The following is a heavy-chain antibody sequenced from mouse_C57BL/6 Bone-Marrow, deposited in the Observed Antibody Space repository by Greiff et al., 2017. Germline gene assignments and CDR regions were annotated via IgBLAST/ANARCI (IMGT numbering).Heavy chain of an antibody. Sequence: QVQLQQPGPELVKPGASVKLSCKASGYTFTSYWMHWVKQRPGQGLEWIGNINPSNGGTNYNEKFQSKATLTVDTSSSTAYLEIRSLTLEDAAVYYWAKSGVNAGRGGFYLSRCYWGQGTSVTVSS. CDR2: INPSNGGT. CDR1: GYTFTSYW. CDR3: AKSGVNAGRGGFYLSRCY. D-gene: IGHD1-1*01. J-gene: IGHJ4*01. V-gene: IGHV1-53*01.